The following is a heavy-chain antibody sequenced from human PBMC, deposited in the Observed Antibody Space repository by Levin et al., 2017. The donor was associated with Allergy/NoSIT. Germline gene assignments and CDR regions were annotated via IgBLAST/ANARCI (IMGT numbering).Heavy chain of an antibody. V-gene: IGHV3-72*01. CDR3: VRATTDFYYDY. Sequence: GGSLRLSCAASGFTFSDHFMDWVRQAPGEGLEWVGRIRKKGDGYTTEYAASVKGRFTISRDDSKKSLYVQLNSLKTEDTAVYYCVRATTDFYYDYWGQGTLVTVSS. CDR1: GFTFSDHF. J-gene: IGHJ4*02. D-gene: IGHD2/OR15-2a*01. CDR2: IRKKGDGYTT.